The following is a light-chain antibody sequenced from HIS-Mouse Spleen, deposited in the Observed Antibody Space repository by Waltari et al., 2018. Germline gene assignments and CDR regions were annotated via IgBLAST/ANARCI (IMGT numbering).Light chain of an antibody. CDR2: DVS. Sequence: QSALTQPRSVSGSPGQSVTISCPGTSRDVGCYNYVSWYQQHPGKAPKLMIYDVSKRPSGVPDRFSGSKSGNTASLTISGLQAEDEADYYCCSYAGSYPVVFGGGTKLTVL. CDR1: SRDVGCYNY. J-gene: IGLJ2*01. CDR3: CSYAGSYPVV. V-gene: IGLV2-11*01.